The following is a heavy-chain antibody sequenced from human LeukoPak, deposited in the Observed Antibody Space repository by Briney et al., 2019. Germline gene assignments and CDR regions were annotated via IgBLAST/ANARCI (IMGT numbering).Heavy chain of an antibody. Sequence: ASVKLSCKASGYTFTGYYMHWVRQAPGQGLEWMGWINPNSGGTNYAQKCQGRVTMTRDTSISTAYMELSRLRSDDTAVYYCARENYYDILTGPQAPNAFDIWGQGTMVTVSS. CDR1: GYTFTGYY. D-gene: IGHD3-9*01. V-gene: IGHV1-2*02. CDR3: ARENYYDILTGPQAPNAFDI. J-gene: IGHJ3*02. CDR2: INPNSGGT.